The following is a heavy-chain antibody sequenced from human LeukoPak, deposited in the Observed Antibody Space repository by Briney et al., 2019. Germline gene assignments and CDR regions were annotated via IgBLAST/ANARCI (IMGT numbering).Heavy chain of an antibody. J-gene: IGHJ4*02. CDR3: ARDQGGSGYYYYY. Sequence: GGSLRLSCAASGFTFSSYGIHWVRQAPGKWLEWVAVIWYDGSNKYYADSVKGRFTISRDNSKNTLYLQMNSLRAEDTAVYYCARDQGGSGYYYYYWGQGTLVTVSS. D-gene: IGHD3-22*01. CDR1: GFTFSSYG. CDR2: IWYDGSNK. V-gene: IGHV3-33*01.